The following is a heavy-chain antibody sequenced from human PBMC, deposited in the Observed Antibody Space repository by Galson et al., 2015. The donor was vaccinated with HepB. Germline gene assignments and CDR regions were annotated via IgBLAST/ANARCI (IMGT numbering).Heavy chain of an antibody. CDR1: GYTFTSYG. D-gene: IGHD5-24*01. V-gene: IGHV1-18*04. Sequence: SVKVSCKASGYTFTSYGISWVRQAPGQRLEWMGWISGYNANTDYVQKFQGRVTMTTDTSTTTAYMELRSLTSDDTAIYFCARKRVSGYNYVDYWGQGTLVTVPS. CDR3: ARKRVSGYNYVDY. J-gene: IGHJ4*02. CDR2: ISGYNANT.